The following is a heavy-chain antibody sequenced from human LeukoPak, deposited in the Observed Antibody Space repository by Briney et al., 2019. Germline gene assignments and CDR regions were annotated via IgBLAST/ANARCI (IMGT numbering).Heavy chain of an antibody. CDR1: GFTFSDHY. J-gene: IGHJ5*02. CDR2: TRNKANSYTT. CDR3: AREVGYYGSGSYYLGESWFDP. Sequence: GGSLRLSCAASGFTFSDHYMDWVRQAPGKGLEWVGRTRNKANSYTTEYAASVKGRFTISRDDSKNSLYLQMNSLKTEDTAVYYCAREVGYYGSGSYYLGESWFDPWGQGTLVTVSS. D-gene: IGHD3-10*01. V-gene: IGHV3-72*01.